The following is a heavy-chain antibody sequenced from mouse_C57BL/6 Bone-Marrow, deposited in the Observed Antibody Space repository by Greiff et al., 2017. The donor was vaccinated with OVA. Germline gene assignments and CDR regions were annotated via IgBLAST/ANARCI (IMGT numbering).Heavy chain of an antibody. Sequence: QVQLQQPGAELVRPGSSVKLSCKASGYTFTSYWMHWVKQRPIQGLEWIGNIDPSDSETHYNQKFKDKATLTVDKSSSTAYMQLSSLTSEDSAVYYCARRGDGSSYAWFAYWGQGTLVTVSA. V-gene: IGHV1-52*01. CDR1: GYTFTSYW. CDR3: ARRGDGSSYAWFAY. CDR2: IDPSDSET. J-gene: IGHJ3*01. D-gene: IGHD1-1*01.